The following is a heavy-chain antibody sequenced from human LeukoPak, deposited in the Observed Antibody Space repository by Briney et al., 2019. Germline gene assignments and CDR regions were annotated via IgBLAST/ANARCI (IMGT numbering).Heavy chain of an antibody. Sequence: GGSLRLSCAASGFTFSSYWMSWVRQAPGKGLEWVANIKQDGSEKYYVDSVKGRFTISRDNAKNSLYLQMNSLSAEDTAVYYCARFSTPVLRYFDWFPNWDYFDYWGQGTLVTVSS. V-gene: IGHV3-7*01. CDR2: IKQDGSEK. D-gene: IGHD3-9*01. J-gene: IGHJ4*02. CDR3: ARFSTPVLRYFDWFPNWDYFDY. CDR1: GFTFSSYW.